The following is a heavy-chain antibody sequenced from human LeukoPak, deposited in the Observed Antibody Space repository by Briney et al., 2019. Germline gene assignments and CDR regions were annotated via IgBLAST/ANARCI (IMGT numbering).Heavy chain of an antibody. CDR1: GFTVSSNY. V-gene: IGHV3-23*01. J-gene: IGHJ5*02. CDR3: AKDVKGYCSSTSCYSLPGDWFDP. D-gene: IGHD2-2*01. CDR2: ISRSGGST. Sequence: PGGSLRLSCAASGFTVSSNYMSWVRQAPGKGLEWVSAISRSGGSTYYADSVKGRFTISRDNSKNTLYLQMNSLRAEDTAVYYCAKDVKGYCSSTSCYSLPGDWFDPWGQGTLVTVSS.